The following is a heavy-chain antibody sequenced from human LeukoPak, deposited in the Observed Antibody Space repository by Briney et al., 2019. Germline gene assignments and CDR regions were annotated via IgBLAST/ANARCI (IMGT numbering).Heavy chain of an antibody. CDR1: GFIFSDHY. V-gene: IGHV3-72*01. CDR3: GDLGSAGTDH. D-gene: IGHD3-10*01. Sequence: PGGSLRLSCAASGFIFSDHYMDWVRQAPGQGLEWVGLIRKKANSYSTVYAASVKGRFTISRDDSKNSVFLQMDSLKIEDTAVYYCGDLGSAGTDHWGQGTLVAVSS. CDR2: IRKKANSYST. J-gene: IGHJ4*02.